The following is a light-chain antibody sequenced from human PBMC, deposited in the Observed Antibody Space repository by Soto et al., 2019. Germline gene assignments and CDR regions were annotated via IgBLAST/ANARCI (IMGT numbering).Light chain of an antibody. CDR3: QQYNTYSWT. J-gene: IGKJ1*01. V-gene: IGKV1-5*03. CDR1: QSISSW. CDR2: KAS. Sequence: DIQMTQSPSTLSASVGDRVTITCRASQSISSWLAWYQQKPGKAPNLLIYKASSLESGVPSRFSGSGYRTEFTLTISSLQPDDFATYYCQQYNTYSWTFGQGTKVEIK.